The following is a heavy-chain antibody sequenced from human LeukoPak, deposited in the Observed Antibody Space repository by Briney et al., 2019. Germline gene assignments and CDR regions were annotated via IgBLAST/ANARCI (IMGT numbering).Heavy chain of an antibody. CDR3: ATLGTTKYYDSSFDY. V-gene: IGHV1-69*06. D-gene: IGHD3-22*01. J-gene: IGHJ4*02. CDR1: GGTFSSYA. Sequence: SVKVSCKASGGTFSSYAISWVRQAPGQGLEWMGGIIPIFGTANYAQKFQGRVTMTEDTSTDTAYMELSSLRSEDTAVYYCATLGTTKYYDSSFDYWGQGTLVTVSS. CDR2: IIPIFGTA.